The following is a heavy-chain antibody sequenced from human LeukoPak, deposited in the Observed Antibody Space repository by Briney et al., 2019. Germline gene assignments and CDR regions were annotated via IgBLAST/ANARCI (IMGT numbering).Heavy chain of an antibody. J-gene: IGHJ5*02. CDR2: ISGSTGST. Sequence: GGSLRLSCAASGFTFNSYGMHWVRQAPGKGLEWVSLISGSTGSTYYADSVKGRFSISRDNSKNTVYLQMNSLRAEDTAVYYCTRNWGSDNWFDPWGQGTLVTVSS. CDR3: TRNWGSDNWFDP. D-gene: IGHD7-27*01. CDR1: GFTFNSYG. V-gene: IGHV3-23*01.